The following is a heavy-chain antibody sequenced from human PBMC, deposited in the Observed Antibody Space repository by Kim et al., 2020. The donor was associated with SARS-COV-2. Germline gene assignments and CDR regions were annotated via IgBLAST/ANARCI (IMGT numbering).Heavy chain of an antibody. CDR3: ARGIKRRVAVTGRDAFDI. Sequence: ASVKVSCKASGYTFTSYDINWVRQATGQGLEWMGWMNPNSGNTGYAQKFQGRVTMTRNTSISTAYMELSSLRSEDTAVYYCARGIKRRVAVTGRDAFDIWGQGTMVTVSS. CDR2: MNPNSGNT. V-gene: IGHV1-8*01. CDR1: GYTFTSYD. D-gene: IGHD4-17*01. J-gene: IGHJ3*02.